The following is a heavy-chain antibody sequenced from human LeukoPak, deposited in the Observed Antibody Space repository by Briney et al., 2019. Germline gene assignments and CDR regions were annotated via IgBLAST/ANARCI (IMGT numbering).Heavy chain of an antibody. CDR2: IYYSGST. D-gene: IGHD2-2*01. CDR3: ARHIKGIVVVPAGFPV. CDR1: GGSISSSSYY. J-gene: IGHJ4*02. V-gene: IGHV4-39*01. Sequence: SETLSLTCTVSGGSISSSSYYWGWLRQPPGKGLEWIGSIYYSGSTYYNPPLKSRVTISVDTSKNQFSLKLSSVTAADTAVYYCARHIKGIVVVPAGFPVWGQGTLVTVSS.